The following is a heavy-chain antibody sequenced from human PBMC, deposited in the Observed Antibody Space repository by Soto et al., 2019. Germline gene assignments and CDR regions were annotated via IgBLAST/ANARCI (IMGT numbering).Heavy chain of an antibody. CDR1: VGSFSGYY. D-gene: IGHD2-8*02. V-gene: IGHV4-34*01. CDR3: ERHPAGAEREAFLPDWFDP. J-gene: IGHJ5*02. Sequence: PSETLSLTCAVYVGSFSGYYWSLIRQPTGKGLEWLGEINHSGRTTYNPSLQSRVTISVDTSKNQFSLKLSAVTAADPAVYYCERHPAGAEREAFLPDWFDPWGEGTPVTVSS. CDR2: INHSGRT.